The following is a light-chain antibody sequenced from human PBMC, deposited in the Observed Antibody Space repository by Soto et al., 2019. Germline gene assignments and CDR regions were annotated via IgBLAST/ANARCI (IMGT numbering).Light chain of an antibody. CDR2: EGS. V-gene: IGLV2-23*01. CDR1: SSDVGSYNL. J-gene: IGLJ3*02. Sequence: QSALTQPASVSGSPGQSITISCTGTSSDVGSYNLVSWYQQHPGKAPKLMIYEGSKRPSGVSNRFSGSKSGNTASLTISGLQAEHEADYYGCSYAGSSTWVFGGGTKLTIL. CDR3: CSYAGSSTWV.